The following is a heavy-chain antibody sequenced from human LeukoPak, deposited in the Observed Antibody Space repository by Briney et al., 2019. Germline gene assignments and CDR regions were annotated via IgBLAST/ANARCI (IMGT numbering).Heavy chain of an antibody. Sequence: ASVTLTCKASGSTVTGYYMHWVRQAPGQGLEWMGWINPNSGGTNYAHKFQGRVTMTRDTSTSTAYMELSRLRSDDTAVYYCASDLDYWGRGTLVTVSS. CDR2: INPNSGGT. CDR1: GSTVTGYY. J-gene: IGHJ4*02. V-gene: IGHV1-2*02. CDR3: ASDLDY.